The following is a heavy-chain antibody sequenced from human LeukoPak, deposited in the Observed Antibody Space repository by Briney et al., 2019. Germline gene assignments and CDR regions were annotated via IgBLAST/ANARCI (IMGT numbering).Heavy chain of an antibody. V-gene: IGHV3-48*02. CDR1: GFTFSSYS. CDR3: ARDGTYGSGSYYTVVVDY. Sequence: GGSLRLSCAASGFTFSSYSMNWVRQAPGKGLEWVSYISSSSSTIYYADSVKGRFTISRDNAKNSLYLQMNSLRDEDTAVYYCARDGTYGSGSYYTVVVDYWGQGTLVTVSS. J-gene: IGHJ4*02. D-gene: IGHD3-10*01. CDR2: ISSSSSTI.